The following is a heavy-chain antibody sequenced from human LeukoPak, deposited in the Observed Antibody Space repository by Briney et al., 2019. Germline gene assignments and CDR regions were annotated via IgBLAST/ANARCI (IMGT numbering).Heavy chain of an antibody. D-gene: IGHD4-17*01. CDR1: GDSISGADYY. V-gene: IGHV4-30-4*01. CDR3: ARGGGGSSTVTTYWFDP. Sequence: AQTLSLTCTVSGDSISGADYYWSWIRQPPGKGLEWIAYVYYSGSTYYNPSLKSRLTISVDTSKNQFSLKLNSVTAADTAVYYCARGGGGSSTVTTYWFDPWGQGALVTVSS. J-gene: IGHJ5*02. CDR2: VYYSGST.